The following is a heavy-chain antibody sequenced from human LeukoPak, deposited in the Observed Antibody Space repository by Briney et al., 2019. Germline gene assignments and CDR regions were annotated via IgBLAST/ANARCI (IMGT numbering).Heavy chain of an antibody. CDR3: ARVPLYCSSTSCYKYWYFDL. Sequence: SETLSLTCAVSGGSISSGGYSWSWIRQPPGKGLEWIGYIYHSGSTYYNPSLKSRVTISVDRSKNQFSLKLSSVTAADTAVYYCARVPLYCSSTSCYKYWYFDLWGRGTLVTVSS. CDR1: GGSISSGGYS. J-gene: IGHJ2*01. D-gene: IGHD2-2*02. V-gene: IGHV4-30-2*01. CDR2: IYHSGST.